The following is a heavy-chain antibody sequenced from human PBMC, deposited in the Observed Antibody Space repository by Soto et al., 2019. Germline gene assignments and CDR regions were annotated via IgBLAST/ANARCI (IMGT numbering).Heavy chain of an antibody. CDR3: ARSQITMISYFDY. CDR2: IYYTGST. D-gene: IGHD3-22*01. J-gene: IGHJ4*02. Sequence: PSETLSLTCTVSGGSVSSGVYYWSWIRHPPGKGLEWIGYIYYTGSTNYSPSFKNRVTISLDTSKNQFSLKLNSMTAADTAVYYCARSQITMISYFDYWGQGTLVTVSS. CDR1: GGSVSSGVYY. V-gene: IGHV4-61*08.